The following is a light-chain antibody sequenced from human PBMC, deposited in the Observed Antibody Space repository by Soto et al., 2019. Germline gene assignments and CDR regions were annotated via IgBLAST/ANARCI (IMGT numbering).Light chain of an antibody. V-gene: IGKV4-1*01. CDR2: WAS. CDR3: HQYHSSPYT. Sequence: DIVMTQSPDSLAVSLGERATINCKSSQSVLYTSDNKNYLAWYQQKPGQPPKLLIYWASTRESGVPDRFSGSGSGTDFTLTISSLQAEDVAVYYCHQYHSSPYTFDPGTKLEIK. CDR1: QSVLYTSDNKNY. J-gene: IGKJ2*01.